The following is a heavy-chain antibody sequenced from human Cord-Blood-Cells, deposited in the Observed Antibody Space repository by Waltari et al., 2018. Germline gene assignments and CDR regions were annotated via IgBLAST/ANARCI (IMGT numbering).Heavy chain of an antibody. J-gene: IGHJ2*01. CDR1: GYSFNSYW. D-gene: IGHD2-21*02. CDR3: ARRRYCGGDCYSHYWYFDL. CDR2: FYPGESDT. Sequence: EVQLVQSGAEVKKPGESLKISCKGSGYSFNSYWIGRVRPMPGKCLVWMGIFYPGESDTRYSPSFQGQVTISADKSISTAYLQWSSLKASDTAMYYCARRRYCGGDCYSHYWYFDLWGRGTLVTVSS. V-gene: IGHV5-51*01.